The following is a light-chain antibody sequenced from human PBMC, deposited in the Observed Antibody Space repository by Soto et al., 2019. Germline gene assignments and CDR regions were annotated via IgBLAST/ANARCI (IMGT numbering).Light chain of an antibody. CDR3: LQHNTFPYT. CDR2: ATS. CDR1: QGIRK. V-gene: IGKV1-17*01. J-gene: IGKJ2*01. Sequence: DIQMTQSPFSLSASVGDRVTITCRASQGIRKLGWVQQKPGEAPKRLIYATSSTESGVPSRFSGSGSGTEFTLTISSLQPEDFAAYFCLQHNTFPYTFGQGTKLDIK.